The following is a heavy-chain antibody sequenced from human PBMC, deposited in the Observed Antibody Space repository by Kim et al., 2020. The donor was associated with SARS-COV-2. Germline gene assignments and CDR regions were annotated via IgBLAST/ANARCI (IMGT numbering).Heavy chain of an antibody. CDR2: IWHDGNNK. V-gene: IGHV3-33*01. CDR1: GFIFSSYG. J-gene: IGHJ4*02. Sequence: GGSLRLSCAASGFIFSSYGMHWVRQAPGKGLEWVAVIWHDGNNKFYVDSVKGRFTISRDNSKNTVYLQMNSLRVEDTGVYYCASHSPDYWGQGNLVTVSS. CDR3: ASHSPDY.